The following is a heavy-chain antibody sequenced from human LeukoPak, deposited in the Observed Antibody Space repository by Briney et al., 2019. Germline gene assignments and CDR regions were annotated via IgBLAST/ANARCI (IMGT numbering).Heavy chain of an antibody. Sequence: PSETLSLTCTVSGYSINSGYYWGWIRQPPGKGLEWIGSIYYSGSTYYNPSLKSRVTISVDTSKNQFSLKLSSVTAADTAVYYCARYGSGYYWGQETLVTVSS. J-gene: IGHJ4*02. CDR1: GYSINSGYY. CDR2: IYYSGST. D-gene: IGHD3-10*01. CDR3: ARYGSGYY. V-gene: IGHV4-38-2*02.